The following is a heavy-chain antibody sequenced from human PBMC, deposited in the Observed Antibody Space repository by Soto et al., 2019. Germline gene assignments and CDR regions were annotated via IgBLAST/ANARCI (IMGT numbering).Heavy chain of an antibody. J-gene: IGHJ6*03. CDR1: GFTFSSYA. Sequence: GGSLRLSCAASGFTFSSYAMSWVRQAPGKGLEWVSAISGSGGSTYYADSVKGRFTISRDNSKNTLYLQMNSLRAEDTAVYYCAKDSLKGNYYYYYYMDVWGKGTTVTVSS. CDR3: AKDSLKGNYYYYYYMDV. D-gene: IGHD3-16*01. V-gene: IGHV3-23*01. CDR2: ISGSGGST.